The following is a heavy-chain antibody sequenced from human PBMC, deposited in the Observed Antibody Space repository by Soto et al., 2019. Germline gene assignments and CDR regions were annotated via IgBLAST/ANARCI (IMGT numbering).Heavy chain of an antibody. CDR1: GFTFSRSA. J-gene: IGHJ5*02. V-gene: IGHV1-58*01. Sequence: GASVKVSCKASGFTFSRSAVQWVRQARGQGLEWIGFSVVVSGNTNYAQTFEERVNITRELSTSTAYMELSSLRSEDTAVYYCAADREYNDFRSVYFRFDXWGQGTLVTVSX. CDR3: AADREYNDFRSVYFRFDX. D-gene: IGHD3-3*01. CDR2: SVVVSGNT.